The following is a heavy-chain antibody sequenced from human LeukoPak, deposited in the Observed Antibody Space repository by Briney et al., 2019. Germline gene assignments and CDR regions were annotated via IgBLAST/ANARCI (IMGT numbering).Heavy chain of an antibody. Sequence: ASVKVSCKASGYTFTSYYIHWVRQAPGQGLEWMGWINPNSGGTNYAQKFQGRVTMTRDTSISTAYMELSRLRSDDTAVYYCASSYSRGWLGMDVWGQGTTVTVSS. CDR3: ASSYSRGWLGMDV. D-gene: IGHD6-19*01. CDR2: INPNSGGT. V-gene: IGHV1-2*02. CDR1: GYTFTSYY. J-gene: IGHJ6*02.